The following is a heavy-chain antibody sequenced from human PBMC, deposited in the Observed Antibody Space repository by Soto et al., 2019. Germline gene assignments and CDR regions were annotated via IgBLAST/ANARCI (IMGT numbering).Heavy chain of an antibody. CDR1: GGTYSSYA. J-gene: IGHJ6*02. V-gene: IGHV1-69*13. Sequence: GASVKVSCKASGGTYSSYAISWVRQAPGQGLEWMGGIIPIFGTANYAQKFQGRVTITADESTSTAYMELSSLRSEDTAVYYCASGGNPYYYYGMDVWGQGTTVTVSS. CDR2: IIPIFGTA. CDR3: ASGGNPYYYYGMDV. D-gene: IGHD2-15*01.